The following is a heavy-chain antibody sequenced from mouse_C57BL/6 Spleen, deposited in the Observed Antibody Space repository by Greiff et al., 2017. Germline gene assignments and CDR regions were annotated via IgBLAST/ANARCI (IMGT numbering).Heavy chain of an antibody. CDR2: IYPGDGDT. CDR1: GYAFSSSW. J-gene: IGHJ4*01. V-gene: IGHV1-82*01. D-gene: IGHD2-5*01. Sequence: VQLQQSGPELVKPGASVKISCKASGYAFSSSWMNWVKQRPGKGLEWIGRIYPGDGDTNYNGKFKGKATLTADKSSSTAYMQLSSLTSEDSAVYFCARAYYSNYVGAMDYWGQGTSVTVSS. CDR3: ARAYYSNYVGAMDY.